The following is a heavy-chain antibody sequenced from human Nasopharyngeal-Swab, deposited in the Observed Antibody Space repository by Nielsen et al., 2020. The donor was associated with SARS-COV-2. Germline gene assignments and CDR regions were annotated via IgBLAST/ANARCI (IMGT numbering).Heavy chain of an antibody. CDR2: IYYSGST. CDR3: ARDYYDSSGYYGGFDP. V-gene: IGHV4-30-4*01. Sequence: WIRQPPGKGLEWIGYIYYSGSTYYNPSLKSRVTISVDTSKNQFSLKLSSVTAADTAVYYCARDYYDSSGYYGGFDPWGQGTLGTVSS. D-gene: IGHD3-22*01. J-gene: IGHJ5*02.